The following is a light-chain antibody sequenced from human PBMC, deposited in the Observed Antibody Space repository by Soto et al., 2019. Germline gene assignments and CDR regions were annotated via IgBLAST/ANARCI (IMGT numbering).Light chain of an antibody. V-gene: IGKV3-20*01. CDR1: QSVSSSS. J-gene: IGKJ1*01. Sequence: EIVLTQSPGTLSLSPGERATLSCRASQSVSSSSLAWYQQKPGQAPRLLIYGASSRATGIPDRFSGSGSGTDFTLTISRLEPENFAVDYCQQYGSSLTWTFGQGTKVEIK. CDR2: GAS. CDR3: QQYGSSLTWT.